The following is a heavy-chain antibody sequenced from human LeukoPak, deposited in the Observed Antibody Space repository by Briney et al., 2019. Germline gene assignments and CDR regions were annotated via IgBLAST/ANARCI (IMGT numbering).Heavy chain of an antibody. CDR1: GYTFTGYF. Sequence: ASVKVSCKASGYTFTGYFMHWVRQAPGQGLEWMGWINPNSGGTNYAQKFQGRVTMTRDRSNNTAYMEVSRVRSDDTAVYYCASLGDKYGSGSYAPFDYWGQGTLVTVSS. J-gene: IGHJ4*02. CDR2: INPNSGGT. CDR3: ASLGDKYGSGSYAPFDY. V-gene: IGHV1-2*02. D-gene: IGHD3-10*01.